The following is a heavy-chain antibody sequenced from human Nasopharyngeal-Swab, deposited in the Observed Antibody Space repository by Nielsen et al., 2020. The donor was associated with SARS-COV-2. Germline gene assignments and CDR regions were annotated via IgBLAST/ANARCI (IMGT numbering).Heavy chain of an antibody. V-gene: IGHV3-74*01. J-gene: IGHJ4*02. CDR3: ASQLGHPDS. D-gene: IGHD2-2*01. Sequence: GESLKISCAASGFTFRSHWMHWVRQAPGKGLVWVSRISEDGSITTYADSVKGRFTISRDNAKNTLFLQMHSLRADDTAIYYCASQLGHPDSWGQGTLVTVSS. CDR1: GFTFRSHW. CDR2: ISEDGSIT.